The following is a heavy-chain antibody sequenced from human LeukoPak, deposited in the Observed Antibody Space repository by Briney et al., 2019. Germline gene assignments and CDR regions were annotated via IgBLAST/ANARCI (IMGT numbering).Heavy chain of an antibody. V-gene: IGHV4-59*12. J-gene: IGHJ4*02. D-gene: IGHD6-13*01. CDR2: IYYSGYT. Sequence: SETLSLTCTVSGGSISSYYWSWIRQPPGKGLKWIGNIYYSGYTTYSPSLRSRVTISVDTSKNQFSLKLSSVTAADTAVYYCARIYSSSFKSFGYFDYWGQGTLVTVSS. CDR3: ARIYSSSFKSFGYFDY. CDR1: GGSISSYY.